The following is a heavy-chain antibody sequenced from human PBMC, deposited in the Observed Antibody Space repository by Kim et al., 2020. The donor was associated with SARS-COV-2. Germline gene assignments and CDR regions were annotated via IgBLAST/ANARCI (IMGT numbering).Heavy chain of an antibody. CDR3: AAVREQHLPNWFDP. V-gene: IGHV4-34*01. CDR1: GGSLSGYY. Sequence: SETLSLTCGVYGGSLSGYYWTWIRQPPGKGLEWIGEINHSGTTHYNPSLKSRVTISVDTSKSQVSLKLRSVTAADTAVYYCAAVREQHLPNWFDPWGQGTLVTVSS. J-gene: IGHJ5*02. D-gene: IGHD6-13*01. CDR2: INHSGTT.